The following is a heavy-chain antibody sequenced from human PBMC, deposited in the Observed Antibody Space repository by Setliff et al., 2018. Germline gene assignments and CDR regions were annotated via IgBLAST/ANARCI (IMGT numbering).Heavy chain of an antibody. Sequence: TLSLTCTVYGGSFSDYYWGWIRQSPGKRPEWIAEINQSGNTNYNPSLNGRVSVSVDTPTNQFSLKVFSVTAADTAVYYCRFWSGYLKNDFWGQGTLVTVSS. D-gene: IGHD3-3*01. V-gene: IGHV4-34*01. CDR3: RFWSGYLKNDF. CDR1: GGSFSDYY. J-gene: IGHJ4*02. CDR2: INQSGNT.